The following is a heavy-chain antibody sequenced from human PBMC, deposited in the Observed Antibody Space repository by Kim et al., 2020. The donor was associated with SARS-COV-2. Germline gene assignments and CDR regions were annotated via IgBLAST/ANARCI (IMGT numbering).Heavy chain of an antibody. Sequence: SETLSLTCTVSGGSISSRTYYWGWIRQPPGKGLEWIGSIYYSGTICHHPSLKSRVTLSVDTSKNQFSLKLSSVTAADTAMYYCARMYYYGSGSSINMDQWGQGTLVTVSS. V-gene: IGHV4-39*01. CDR3: ARMYYYGSGSSINMDQ. CDR2: IYYSGTI. J-gene: IGHJ4*02. CDR1: GGSISSRTYY. D-gene: IGHD3-10*01.